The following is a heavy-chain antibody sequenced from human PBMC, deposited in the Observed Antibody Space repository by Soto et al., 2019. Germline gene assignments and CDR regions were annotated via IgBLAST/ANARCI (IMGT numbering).Heavy chain of an antibody. CDR3: AKDSRQSGYYRASGFDP. J-gene: IGHJ5*02. V-gene: IGHV3-9*01. CDR1: GFTFDDYA. CDR2: ISWNSGSI. D-gene: IGHD3-3*01. Sequence: EVQLVESGGGLVQPGRSLRLSCAASGFTFDDYAMHWVRQAPGKGLEWVSGISWNSGSIGYADSVKGRFTNSRDNAKNSLYLQMNSLRAEDTALYYCAKDSRQSGYYRASGFDPWGQGTLVTVSS.